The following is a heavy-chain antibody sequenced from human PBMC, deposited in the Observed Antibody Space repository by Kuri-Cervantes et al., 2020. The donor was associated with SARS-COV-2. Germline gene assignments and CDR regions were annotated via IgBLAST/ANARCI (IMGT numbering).Heavy chain of an antibody. Sequence: GESLKISCKGSGYSFTSYWIGWVRQMPGKGLEWMGIIYPGDSDTRYSPSFQGQVTISADKSISTAYLQWSSLKASDTAMYYCARQKFHYYDSSGYQGATDYWGQGTLVTDSS. CDR3: ARQKFHYYDSSGYQGATDY. CDR2: IYPGDSDT. CDR1: GYSFTSYW. D-gene: IGHD3-22*01. V-gene: IGHV5-51*01. J-gene: IGHJ4*02.